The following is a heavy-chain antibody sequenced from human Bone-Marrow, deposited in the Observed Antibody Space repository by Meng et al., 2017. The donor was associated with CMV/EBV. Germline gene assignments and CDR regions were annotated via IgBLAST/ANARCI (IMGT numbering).Heavy chain of an antibody. D-gene: IGHD5-12*01. Sequence: ASVKVSCKVSGYTLTELSMHWVRQAPGKGLEWMGGFDPEDGETIYAQKFQGRVTMTEDTSTDTAYMELSSLRSEDTAVYYCATYIGTNDAFDIWGKGTMVTVSS. J-gene: IGHJ3*02. CDR2: FDPEDGET. V-gene: IGHV1-24*01. CDR1: GYTLTELS. CDR3: ATYIGTNDAFDI.